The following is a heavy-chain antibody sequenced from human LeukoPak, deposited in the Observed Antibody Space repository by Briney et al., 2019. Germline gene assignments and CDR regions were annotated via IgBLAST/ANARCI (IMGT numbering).Heavy chain of an antibody. CDR2: INPSGGNT. CDR3: ARDQSPTDKFRYYYDSSGSNWFDP. V-gene: IGHV1-46*01. CDR1: GYTFTSSY. Sequence: ASVKVSCKASGYTFTSSYMHWVRQAPGQGLEWMGIINPSGGNTTYAQKFQGRVTMTRDMSTSTVYMELSSLRSEDTAVYYCARDQSPTDKFRYYYDSSGSNWFDPWGQGTLVTVSS. D-gene: IGHD3-22*01. J-gene: IGHJ5*02.